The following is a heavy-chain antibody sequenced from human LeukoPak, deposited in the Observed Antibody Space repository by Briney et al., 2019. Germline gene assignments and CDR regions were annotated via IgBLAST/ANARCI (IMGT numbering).Heavy chain of an antibody. CDR3: ARDYDFWSGYYHYNYMDV. V-gene: IGHV3-7*01. CDR2: IKQDGSDK. D-gene: IGHD3-3*01. Sequence: PGGSLRLSCAASGFAFSSYWMSWVRQAPGKGLEWVANIKQDGSDKYYVDSVKGRFTISRDNAKKSLYLQMNSLRAEDTAVYYCARDYDFWSGYYHYNYMDVWGKGTTVTASS. J-gene: IGHJ6*03. CDR1: GFAFSSYW.